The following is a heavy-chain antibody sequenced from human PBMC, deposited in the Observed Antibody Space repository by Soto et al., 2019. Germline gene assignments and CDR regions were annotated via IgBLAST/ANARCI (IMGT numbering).Heavy chain of an antibody. D-gene: IGHD6-6*01. CDR2: INHSGST. J-gene: IGHJ6*03. Sequence: SDTLSITCAFYGRAFSGYYWILIRQPPGKGLEWIGEINHSGSTNYNPSLKSRVTISVDTSNNQFSLKLSSVTAADTAVYYCARGRSSSSIYYYYYMDVWGKGTTVTVSS. CDR1: GRAFSGYY. V-gene: IGHV4-34*01. CDR3: ARGRSSSSIYYYYYMDV.